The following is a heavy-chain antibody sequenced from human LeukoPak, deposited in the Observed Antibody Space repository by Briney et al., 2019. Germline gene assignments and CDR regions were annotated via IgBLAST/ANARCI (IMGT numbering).Heavy chain of an antibody. CDR3: ARDRGSSSWFDY. Sequence: GGSLRLSCAASGFIFSDYYMSWIRQVPGKGPEWVSYISGSSSYTNYADSVKGRFTISRDNAKNSLYLQMNSLRAEDTAVYYCARDRGSSSWFDYWGQGTLVTVSS. CDR2: ISGSSSYT. J-gene: IGHJ4*02. D-gene: IGHD2-2*01. CDR1: GFIFSDYY. V-gene: IGHV3-11*05.